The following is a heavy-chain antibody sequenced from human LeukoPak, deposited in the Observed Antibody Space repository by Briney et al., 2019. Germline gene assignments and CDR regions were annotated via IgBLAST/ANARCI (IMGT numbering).Heavy chain of an antibody. CDR1: GFTFSSYS. V-gene: IGHV3-48*04. CDR3: ATDRDNSDWQKRFDS. D-gene: IGHD2-21*02. J-gene: IGHJ4*02. Sequence: GGSLRLSCAASGFTFSSYSMNWVRQAPGKGLEWVSYISSSSSTIYYADSVRDRFTISRDNAKNSLHLQMNSLRAEDTAVYYCATDRDNSDWQKRFDSWGQGTLVTVSS. CDR2: ISSSSSTI.